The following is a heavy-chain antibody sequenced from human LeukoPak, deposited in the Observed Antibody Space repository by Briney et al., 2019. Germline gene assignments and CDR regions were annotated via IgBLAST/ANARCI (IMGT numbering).Heavy chain of an antibody. CDR3: ARAQFTMVRGVAIPLFDY. CDR1: GFTFNRSW. Sequence: GGSLRLSCAASGFTFNRSWMSWVRQAPGKGLEWVANIKQDGSEKYYVDSVKGRFTISRDNAKNPLYLQMNSLRAEDTAVFYCARAQFTMVRGVAIPLFDYWGQGTLVTVSS. J-gene: IGHJ4*02. D-gene: IGHD3-10*01. V-gene: IGHV3-7*03. CDR2: IKQDGSEK.